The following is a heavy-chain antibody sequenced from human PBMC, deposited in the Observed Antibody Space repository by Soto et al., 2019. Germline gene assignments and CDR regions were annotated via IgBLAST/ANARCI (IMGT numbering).Heavy chain of an antibody. J-gene: IGHJ4*02. CDR2: IYYSGST. CDR1: GGSISSGGYY. CDR3: ARDSYYYDSSGYYRPLDY. V-gene: IGHV4-31*03. Sequence: QVQLQESGPGLVKPSQTLSLTCTVSGGSISSGGYYWSWIRQHPGKGLEGIGYIYYSGSTYYNPSLKSRVTISVDTSKNQFSLKLSSVTAADTAVYYCARDSYYYDSSGYYRPLDYWGQGTLVTVSS. D-gene: IGHD3-22*01.